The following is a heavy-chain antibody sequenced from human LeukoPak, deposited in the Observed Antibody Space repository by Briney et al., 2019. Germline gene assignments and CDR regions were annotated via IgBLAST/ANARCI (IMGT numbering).Heavy chain of an antibody. CDR3: ARDGGWQAFDI. CDR2: IIPIFGTA. D-gene: IGHD6-19*01. Sequence: ASVKVSCKASGGTFSSYAISWVRQAPGQGLEWMGVIIPIFGTANYAQKFQGRVTITTDESTSTAYMELSSLRSEDTAVYYCARDGGWQAFDIWGQGTMVTVSS. J-gene: IGHJ3*02. CDR1: GGTFSSYA. V-gene: IGHV1-69*05.